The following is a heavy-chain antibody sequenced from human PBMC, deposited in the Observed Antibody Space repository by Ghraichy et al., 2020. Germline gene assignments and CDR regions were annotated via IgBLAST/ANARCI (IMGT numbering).Heavy chain of an antibody. CDR2: ISSRSGYI. CDR1: GFSFSTYS. CDR3: AGDIVGSRPFDY. Sequence: GESLNISCAASGFSFSTYSMNWVRQAPGKGLEWVSSISSRSGYIYYADSVKGRFTISRDNAKNSLYLQMNSLRAEDTAVYYCAGDIVGSRPFDYWGQGTLVTVSS. J-gene: IGHJ4*02. V-gene: IGHV3-21*06. D-gene: IGHD1-26*01.